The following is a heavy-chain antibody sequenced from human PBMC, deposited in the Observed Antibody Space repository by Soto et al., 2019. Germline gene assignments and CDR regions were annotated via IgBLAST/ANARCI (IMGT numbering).Heavy chain of an antibody. CDR3: ARVVPGAEAWFGP. J-gene: IGHJ5*02. V-gene: IGHV1-18*01. D-gene: IGHD2-2*01. Sequence: ASVKASCKTSGYTFSNYGITWVRQAPGQPLEWLGWISLYSDGTNYAQKFQGRVSMTTDTSTTTAYMELRSLRSDDTAVYYCARVVPGAEAWFGPWGQGTVVTLFS. CDR2: ISLYSDGT. CDR1: GYTFSNYG.